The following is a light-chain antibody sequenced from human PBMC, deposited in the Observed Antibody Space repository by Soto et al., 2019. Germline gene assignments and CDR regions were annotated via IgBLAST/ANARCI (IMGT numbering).Light chain of an antibody. J-gene: IGKJ1*01. CDR3: QHFISYSSWT. V-gene: IGKV1-5*01. CDR2: DAS. Sequence: DIQMTQSPSTLSASVGDTVTITCRASQSIDIWLAWYQQKPGKAPYLLIYDASNLETGVPSRFSGSGSGTEFILTISSLQPDDFATYYCQHFISYSSWTFGQGTKVEIK. CDR1: QSIDIW.